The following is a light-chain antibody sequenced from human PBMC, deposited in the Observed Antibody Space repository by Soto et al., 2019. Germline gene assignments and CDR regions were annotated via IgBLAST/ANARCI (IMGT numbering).Light chain of an antibody. J-gene: IGLJ3*02. Sequence: QLVLTQSPSASASLGASVKLTCTLSSGHNNYAIAWHQQQPEKGPRYLMNLNSDGSHSNGDGIPDRFSGSSSGAERYLTISSLQSEDEADYYCQTWGTGIRVFGGGTQLTVL. V-gene: IGLV4-69*01. CDR3: QTWGTGIRV. CDR1: SGHNNYA. CDR2: LNSDGSH.